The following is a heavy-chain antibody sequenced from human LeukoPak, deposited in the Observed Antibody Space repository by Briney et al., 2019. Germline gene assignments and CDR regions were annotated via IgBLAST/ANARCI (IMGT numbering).Heavy chain of an antibody. J-gene: IGHJ2*01. V-gene: IGHV3-48*01. D-gene: IGHD5/OR15-5a*01. CDR3: AKDYSVSNWCFDL. Sequence: GGSLRLSCAGSGFSISNYGMNWVRQAPGKGLEWLSYIRSDSSTKYYADSVKGRFTISRDNSKNILYLQMNSLRAEDTAVYYCAKDYSVSNWCFDLWGRGTLVTVSS. CDR2: IRSDSSTK. CDR1: GFSISNYG.